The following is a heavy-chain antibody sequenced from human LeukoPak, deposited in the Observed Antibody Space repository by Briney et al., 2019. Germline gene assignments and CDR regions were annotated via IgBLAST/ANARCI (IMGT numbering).Heavy chain of an antibody. CDR1: GYSITSSSW. CDR3: ARVEIIAARPFDY. J-gene: IGHJ4*02. CDR2: IYHSGTT. D-gene: IGHD6-6*01. V-gene: IGHV4-28*03. Sequence: SDTLSLTCAVSGYSITSSSWWGWIRQPPGKGLEWIGYIYHSGTTYYNPSLQSRVTMSVDTSKNQFSLKLSSVTAVDTAVYYCARVEIIAARPFDYWGQGTLVTVSS.